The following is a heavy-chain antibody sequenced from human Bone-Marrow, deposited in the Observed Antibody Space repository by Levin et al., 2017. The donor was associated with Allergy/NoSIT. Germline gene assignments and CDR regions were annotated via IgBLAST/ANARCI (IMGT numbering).Heavy chain of an antibody. CDR2: INHSGST. Sequence: SETLSLTCAVYGGFFSGYYWSWIRQPPGKGLEWIGEINHSGSTNYNPSLKSRVTISVDTSKNQFSLKLSSVTAADTAVYYCARGRFLEWLLGLTNYYYYYGMDVWGQGTTVTVSS. J-gene: IGHJ6*02. D-gene: IGHD3-3*01. CDR1: GGFFSGYY. V-gene: IGHV4-34*01. CDR3: ARGRFLEWLLGLTNYYYYYGMDV.